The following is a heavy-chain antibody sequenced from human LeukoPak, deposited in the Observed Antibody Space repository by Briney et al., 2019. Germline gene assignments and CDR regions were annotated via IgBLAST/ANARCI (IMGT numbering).Heavy chain of an antibody. Sequence: SETLSLTCTVSGESISSDYWRWIRQPPGKGPEWIGYVHYSGSSAYIPSLKSRVTMSVDTSKNQFSLSLTSVTAADTALYYCARWYCNSNVCIHMGVWGKGTTVTVFS. J-gene: IGHJ6*03. D-gene: IGHD2/OR15-2a*01. CDR2: VHYSGSS. CDR3: ARWYCNSNVCIHMGV. CDR1: GESISSDY. V-gene: IGHV4-59*08.